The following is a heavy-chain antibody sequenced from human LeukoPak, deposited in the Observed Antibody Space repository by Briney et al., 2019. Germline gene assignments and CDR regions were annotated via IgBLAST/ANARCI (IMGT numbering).Heavy chain of an antibody. J-gene: IGHJ4*02. CDR2: ITPSDGST. V-gene: IGHV1-46*01. D-gene: IGHD5-18*01. CDR3: ARDSYGSDY. Sequence: ASVKVSCKASGYTFSSYHVHWVRQAPGQGLEWMGKITPSDGSTTYAQNFQDRVIMTRDTSSSTVYMQLSSLRSEDTAVYYCARDSYGSDYWGQGTLVTASS. CDR1: GYTFSSYH.